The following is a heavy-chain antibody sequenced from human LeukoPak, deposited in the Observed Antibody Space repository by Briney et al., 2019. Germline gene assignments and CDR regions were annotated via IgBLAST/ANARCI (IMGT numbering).Heavy chain of an antibody. Sequence: RGESLKISCKGSGYSFTGYWIGWVRQMPGKGLEWMGIIYPGDSDTRYSPSFQGQVTISADKSISTAYLQWSSLKASDTAMYYCARAIVVVTDAFDIWGQGTMVTVSS. V-gene: IGHV5-51*01. J-gene: IGHJ3*02. CDR3: ARAIVVVTDAFDI. CDR2: IYPGDSDT. D-gene: IGHD2-21*02. CDR1: GYSFTGYW.